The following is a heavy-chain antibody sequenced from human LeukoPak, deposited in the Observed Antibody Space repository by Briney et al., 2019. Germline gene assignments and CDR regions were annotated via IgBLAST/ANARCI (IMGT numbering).Heavy chain of an antibody. J-gene: IGHJ5*01. Sequence: GGSLRLSCAASGFTFSTYWMTWVRQAPGKGLEWVGNIKGDGSERYYLDSVKGRFTISRDNAKNSLYLQMNSLRAEDTAVYYCTRDYFGGGWFDSWGQGNLVTVSS. CDR1: GFTFSTYW. CDR2: IKGDGSER. CDR3: TRDYFGGGWFDS. D-gene: IGHD2/OR15-2a*01. V-gene: IGHV3-7*01.